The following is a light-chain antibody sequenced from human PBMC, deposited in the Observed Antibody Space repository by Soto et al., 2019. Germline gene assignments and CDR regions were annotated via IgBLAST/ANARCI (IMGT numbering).Light chain of an antibody. J-gene: IGKJ5*01. Sequence: DLQLTQSPSFLSASVGDRVTITCRASQCISSYLAWYQQKPGKAPKLLIYAASTLQSGVPSRFSGSGSGTEFTLPISSLQPEDFATDYCQQLNSSPFTFGQGTRLEIK. CDR2: AAS. V-gene: IGKV1-9*01. CDR1: QCISSY. CDR3: QQLNSSPFT.